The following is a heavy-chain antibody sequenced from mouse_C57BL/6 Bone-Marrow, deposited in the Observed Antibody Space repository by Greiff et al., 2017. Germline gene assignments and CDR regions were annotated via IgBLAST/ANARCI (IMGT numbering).Heavy chain of an antibody. CDR3: AREQLRLQLDY. V-gene: IGHV1-82*01. J-gene: IGHJ4*01. CDR2: IYPGDGDN. D-gene: IGHD3-2*02. CDR1: GYAFSSSW. Sequence: VQLQQSGPELVKPGASVKISCKASGYAFSSSWMNWVKQRPGKGLEWIGRIYPGDGDNNYNGKFKGKATLTADKASSTAYMELSSLSSEDSAVYFCAREQLRLQLDYWGQGTSVTVSS.